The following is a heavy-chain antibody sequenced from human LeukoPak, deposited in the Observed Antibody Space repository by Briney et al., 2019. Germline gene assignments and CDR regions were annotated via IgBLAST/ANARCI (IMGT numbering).Heavy chain of an antibody. CDR3: AKGELEPAFYYYGMDV. CDR2: ISGSGGGT. D-gene: IGHD1-1*01. Sequence: PGGSLRLSCAASGFTFSSYAMSWVRQAPGKGLEWVSGISGSGGGTYYADSVKGRFTTSRDNSKNTLYLQMNSLRAEDTAVYYCAKGELEPAFYYYGMDVWGQGTTVTVSS. J-gene: IGHJ6*02. V-gene: IGHV3-23*01. CDR1: GFTFSSYA.